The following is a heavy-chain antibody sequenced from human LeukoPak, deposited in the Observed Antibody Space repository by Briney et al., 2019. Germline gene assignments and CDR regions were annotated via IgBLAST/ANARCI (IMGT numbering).Heavy chain of an antibody. CDR2: MNVKTGAT. CDR3: ARQSGTYWGLDY. J-gene: IGHJ4*02. Sequence: GASVKVSCKASGYTFTNYYMHWVRQAPGHGLEWLGWMNVKTGATSSAQRFPGRFTMTRDTSIGTASMEFSSLTSDDTAVYYCARQSGTYWGLDYWGQGTLVTVSS. CDR1: GYTFTNYY. V-gene: IGHV1-2*02. D-gene: IGHD1-26*01.